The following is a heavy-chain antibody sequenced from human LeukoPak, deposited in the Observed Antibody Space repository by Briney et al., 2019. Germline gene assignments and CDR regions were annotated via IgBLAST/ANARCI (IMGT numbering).Heavy chain of an antibody. Sequence: GGSRRLSCAASGFSFGSYSMNWVRQAPGKGLEWVSYISSSSSTIYYADSVKGRFTISRDNAKNSLYLQMSRLRAEDTAVYYCARAPGESDAFDIWGQETMVTASS. CDR3: ARAPGESDAFDI. V-gene: IGHV3-48*04. CDR2: ISSSSSTI. CDR1: GFSFGSYS. D-gene: IGHD7-27*01. J-gene: IGHJ3*02.